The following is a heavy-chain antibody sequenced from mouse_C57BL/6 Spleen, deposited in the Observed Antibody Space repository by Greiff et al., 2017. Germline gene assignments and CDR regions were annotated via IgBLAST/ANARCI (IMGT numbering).Heavy chain of an antibody. CDR2: IHPNSGST. J-gene: IGHJ2*01. CDR1: GYTFTSYW. Sequence: VQLQQPGAELVKPGASVKLSCKASGYTFTSYWMHWVKQRPGQGLEWIGMIHPNSGSTNYNEKFKSKATLTVDKSSSTAYMQLSSLTSEDSAVYYCAREAYGSSYFDYWGQGTTLTVSS. CDR3: AREAYGSSYFDY. V-gene: IGHV1-64*01. D-gene: IGHD1-1*01.